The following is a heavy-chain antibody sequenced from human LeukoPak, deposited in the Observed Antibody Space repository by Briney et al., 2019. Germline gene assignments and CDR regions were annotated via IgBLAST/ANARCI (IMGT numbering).Heavy chain of an antibody. Sequence: PGGSLRLSCAASGFTFSSYSMNWVRQAPGKGLEWVSYISSSSSTIYCADSVKGRFTISRDNAKNSLYLQMNSLRAEDTAVYYCARDLTRLYDIWGQGTLVTVSS. CDR3: ARDLTRLYDI. J-gene: IGHJ4*02. D-gene: IGHD3-9*01. CDR1: GFTFSSYS. CDR2: ISSSSSTI. V-gene: IGHV3-48*01.